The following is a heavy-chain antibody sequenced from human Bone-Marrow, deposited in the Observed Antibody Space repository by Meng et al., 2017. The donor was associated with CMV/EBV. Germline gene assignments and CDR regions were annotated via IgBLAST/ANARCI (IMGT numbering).Heavy chain of an antibody. D-gene: IGHD3-3*01. CDR1: GFTFSSYA. Sequence: GGSLRLSCAASGFTFSSYAMSWVRQAPGKGLEWVSTISTSGDSTYYADSVKGRFTISRDNSKNTLYLQMNSLRAEDTAVYYCGKDRSRVHYWGQGTLVTVFS. V-gene: IGHV3-23*01. CDR3: GKDRSRVHY. J-gene: IGHJ4*02. CDR2: ISTSGDST.